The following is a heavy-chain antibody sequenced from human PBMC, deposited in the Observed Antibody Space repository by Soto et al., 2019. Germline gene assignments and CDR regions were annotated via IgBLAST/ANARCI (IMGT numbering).Heavy chain of an antibody. CDR1: GFTFRSYG. D-gene: IGHD5-12*01. J-gene: IGHJ6*02. CDR2: ISYDGSNY. Sequence: QVKLVESGGGVVQPGRSLRLSCAASGFTFRSYGMHWVRQAPGKGLEWVAIISYDGSNYYHADSVKGRFTISRDNSKTTLYLQMNSLRAEDTAVYYCAKGYSGTGCMDVWGQGTTVTVSS. V-gene: IGHV3-30*18. CDR3: AKGYSGTGCMDV.